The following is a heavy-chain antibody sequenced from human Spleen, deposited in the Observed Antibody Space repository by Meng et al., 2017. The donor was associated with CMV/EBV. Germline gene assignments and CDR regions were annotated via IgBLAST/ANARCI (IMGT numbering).Heavy chain of an antibody. Sequence: KVSCKGSGYSFTSYWIGWVRQMPGNGLEWMGIIYPGDSDTRYSPSFQGQVTISADKSISTACLQWSSLKASDTAMYYCARGGELRFLEWLPSYYYYGMDVWGQGTTVTVSS. V-gene: IGHV5-51*01. D-gene: IGHD3-3*01. CDR3: ARGGELRFLEWLPSYYYYGMDV. J-gene: IGHJ6*02. CDR1: GYSFTSYW. CDR2: IYPGDSDT.